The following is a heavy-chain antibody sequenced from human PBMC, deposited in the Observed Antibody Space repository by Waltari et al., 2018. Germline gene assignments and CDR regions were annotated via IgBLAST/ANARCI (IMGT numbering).Heavy chain of an antibody. CDR3: ARAAKVAAAGTIVWFDP. V-gene: IGHV1-69*01. CDR2: IIPIFGTA. Sequence: QVQLVQSGAEVKKPGSSVKVSCKASGGTFSSYAISRVRQAPAQGLEWMGGIIPIFGTANYAQKFQGRVTITADESTSTAYMELSSLRSEDTAVYYCARAAKVAAAGTIVWFDPWGQGTLVTVSS. CDR1: GGTFSSYA. D-gene: IGHD6-13*01. J-gene: IGHJ5*02.